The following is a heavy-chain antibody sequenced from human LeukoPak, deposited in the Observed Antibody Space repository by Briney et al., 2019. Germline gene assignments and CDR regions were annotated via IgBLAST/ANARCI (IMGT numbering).Heavy chain of an antibody. V-gene: IGHV1-2*02. CDR3: ARSSSSSWYGAFDY. D-gene: IGHD6-13*01. CDR2: INPNSGGT. CDR1: GYTFTGYY. J-gene: IGHJ4*02. Sequence: ASVKVSCKASGYTFTGYYMHWVRQAPGQGLEWMGWINPNSGGTNYAQKFQGRVTMTRDTSISTAYMELSRLRSDDTAVYYCARSSSSSWYGAFDYWGQGTLVTVSS.